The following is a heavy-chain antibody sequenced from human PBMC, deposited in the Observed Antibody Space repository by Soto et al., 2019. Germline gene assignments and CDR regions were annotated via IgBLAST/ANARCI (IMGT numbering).Heavy chain of an antibody. V-gene: IGHV4-59*01. CDR1: GGSISSYY. CDR3: ARETPYCSSTSCSPGGWFDP. Sequence: SETLSLTCTVSGGSISSYYWSWIRQPPGKGLEWIGYIYYSGSTNYNPSLKSRVTTSVDTSKNQFSLKLSSVTAADTAVYYCARETPYCSSTSCSPGGWFDPWGQSTLVTVSS. CDR2: IYYSGST. D-gene: IGHD2-2*01. J-gene: IGHJ5*02.